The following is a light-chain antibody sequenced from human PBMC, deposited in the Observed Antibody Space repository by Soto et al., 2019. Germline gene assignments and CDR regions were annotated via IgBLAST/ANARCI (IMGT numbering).Light chain of an antibody. CDR1: QSVSSY. V-gene: IGKV3-11*01. J-gene: IGKJ5*01. Sequence: EIVLTQSPATLSLSPGERATLSCRASQSVSSYLAWYQQKPGQTPRLLIYDASNRATGIPARFSGSGSATDFTRTISSLEPEDFAVYYCQQRGSWPLTFGQGTRLEIK. CDR2: DAS. CDR3: QQRGSWPLT.